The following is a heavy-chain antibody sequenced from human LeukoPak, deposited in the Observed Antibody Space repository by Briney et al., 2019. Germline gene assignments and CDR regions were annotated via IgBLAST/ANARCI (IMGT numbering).Heavy chain of an antibody. V-gene: IGHV3-48*03. CDR3: ARRTSGAFAI. J-gene: IGHJ3*02. CDR2: ISSSGSDK. CDR1: GFPFSDHE. Sequence: PAGSLRLSCAASGFPFSDHEMNWVRQAPGKGLEWVSYISSSGSDKYYPDSVKGRFTISRDNAKNSLYLQMNSLRAEDTAVYYCARRTSGAFAIWGQGTKVTVSS.